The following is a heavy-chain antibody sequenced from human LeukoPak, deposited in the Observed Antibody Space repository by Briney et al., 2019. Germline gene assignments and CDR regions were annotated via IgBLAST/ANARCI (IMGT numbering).Heavy chain of an antibody. V-gene: IGHV3-7*01. J-gene: IGHJ6*03. CDR2: IRQDGSQK. Sequence: GGSLRLSCAASGFTFSSYWMSWVRQAPGKGLEWVATIRQDGSQKYYVDSVKGRFTISRDNAKNSLYLQMNSLRADDTAVYYCARLGIPYYYYYMDVWGKGTTVIVSS. D-gene: IGHD6-13*01. CDR3: ARLGIPYYYYYMDV. CDR1: GFTFSSYW.